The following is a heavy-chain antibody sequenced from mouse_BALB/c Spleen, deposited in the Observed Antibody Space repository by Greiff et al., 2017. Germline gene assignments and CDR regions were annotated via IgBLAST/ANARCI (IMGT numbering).Heavy chain of an antibody. CDR1: GFTFSSYG. J-gene: IGHJ3*01. Sequence: EVKLMESGGGLVQPGGSLKLSCAASGFTFSSYGMSWVRQTPDKRLELVATINSNGGSTYYPDSVKGRFTISRDNAKNTLYLQMSSLKSEDTAMYYCARPVPWFAYWGQGTLVTVSA. CDR2: INSNGGST. CDR3: ARPVPWFAY. V-gene: IGHV5-6-3*01.